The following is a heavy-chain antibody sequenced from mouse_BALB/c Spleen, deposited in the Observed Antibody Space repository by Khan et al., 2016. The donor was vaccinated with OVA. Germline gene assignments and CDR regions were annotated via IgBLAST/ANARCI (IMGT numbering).Heavy chain of an antibody. V-gene: IGHV3-2*02. Sequence: EVQLVESGPGLVKPSQSLSLTCTVTGYSITSDYAWNWIRQFPGNKLEWMGFISYSGNTNYNPSLKSRISITRDTSKNQFFLQLNSVTTEDTATYYCARVYGGDFDYWGQGTTLKVSS. CDR2: ISYSGNT. CDR3: ARVYGGDFDY. J-gene: IGHJ2*01. CDR1: GYSITSDYA. D-gene: IGHD1-1*01.